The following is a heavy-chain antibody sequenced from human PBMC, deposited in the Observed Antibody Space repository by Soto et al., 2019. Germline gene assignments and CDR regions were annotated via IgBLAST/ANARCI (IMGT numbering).Heavy chain of an antibody. V-gene: IGHV5-51*01. CDR1: GYIFTNYW. CDR2: IYPGDSDT. CDR3: ASLSYYDSSGAFDY. J-gene: IGHJ4*02. Sequence: PGESLKISCKGSGYIFTNYWIGWVRQMPGKGLEWMGIIYPGDSDTKYSPSFQGQVTISADKSITTAYLQWSSLKASDTAMYYCASLSYYDSSGAFDYWRQGTLVTVSS. D-gene: IGHD3-22*01.